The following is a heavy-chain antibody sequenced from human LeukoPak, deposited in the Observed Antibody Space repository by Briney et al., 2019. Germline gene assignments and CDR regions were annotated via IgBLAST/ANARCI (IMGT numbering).Heavy chain of an antibody. CDR3: AKDSTFWGYEDAFDI. Sequence: PGGSLRLSCAASGFTFDNYAMHWVRQAPGKGLEWVSGISWYSGSIGYSDSVKGRFTISRDSATNSLYLQMNSLRAEDTAVFYCAKDSTFWGYEDAFDIWGQGTMVTVSS. J-gene: IGHJ3*02. V-gene: IGHV3-9*01. D-gene: IGHD3-16*01. CDR1: GFTFDNYA. CDR2: ISWYSGSI.